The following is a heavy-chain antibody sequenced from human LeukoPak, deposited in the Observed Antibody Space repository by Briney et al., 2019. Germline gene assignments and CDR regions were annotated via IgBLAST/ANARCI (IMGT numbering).Heavy chain of an antibody. CDR1: GFTFSDYY. Sequence: PGGSLRLSCAASGFTFSDYYMSWIRQAPGKGLEWVSYISRSSSYTNSADSVKGRFAISRDNAKNSLYPQMNSLRAEDTAVYYCARDAHTGYYFDYWGQGTLVTVSS. J-gene: IGHJ4*02. CDR3: ARDAHTGYYFDY. V-gene: IGHV3-11*06. CDR2: ISRSSSYT. D-gene: IGHD4-17*01.